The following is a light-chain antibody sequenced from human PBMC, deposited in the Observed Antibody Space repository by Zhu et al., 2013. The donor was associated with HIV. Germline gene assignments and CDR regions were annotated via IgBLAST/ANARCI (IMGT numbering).Light chain of an antibody. J-gene: IGKJ5*01. V-gene: IGKV3-11*01. Sequence: EIVLTQSPGTLSLSPGERATLSCRASQSVSNYLAWYQQKPGQAPRLLIYEASNRATGIPARFSGRGSGTDFTLTISSLEPEDFAVYYCQQRSSWPPITFGQGTRLEIK. CDR2: EAS. CDR3: QQRSSWPPIT. CDR1: QSVSNY.